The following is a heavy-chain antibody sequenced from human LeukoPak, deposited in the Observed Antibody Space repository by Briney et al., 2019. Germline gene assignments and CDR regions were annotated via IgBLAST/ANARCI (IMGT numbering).Heavy chain of an antibody. CDR3: ARDGMITFGGVIVIRKSDY. CDR2: ISAYNGNT. Sequence: ASVKVSCKATGYTFTSYGISWVRQARGQGLEWMGWISAYNGNTNYAQKLQGRVTMTTDTSTSTAYMELRSLRSDDTAVYYCARDGMITFGGVIVIRKSDYWGQGTLITVSS. J-gene: IGHJ4*02. D-gene: IGHD3-16*02. CDR1: GYTFTSYG. V-gene: IGHV1-18*01.